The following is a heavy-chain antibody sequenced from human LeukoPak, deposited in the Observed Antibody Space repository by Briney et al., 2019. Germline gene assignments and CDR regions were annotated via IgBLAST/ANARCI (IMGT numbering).Heavy chain of an antibody. V-gene: IGHV4-34*01. CDR2: INHSGST. Sequence: SETLSLTCAVYGGSFSSYYWSWIRQPPGKGLELIGEINHSGSTNYNPSLKSRVTISVDTSKNQFSLKLSSVTAADTAVYYCARGSYRDYATPFRGVNDYWGQGTLVTVSS. CDR3: ARGSYRDYATPFRGVNDY. CDR1: GGSFSSYY. J-gene: IGHJ4*02. D-gene: IGHD4-17*01.